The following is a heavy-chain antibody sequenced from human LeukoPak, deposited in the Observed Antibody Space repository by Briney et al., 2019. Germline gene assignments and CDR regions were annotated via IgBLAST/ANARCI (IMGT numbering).Heavy chain of an antibody. D-gene: IGHD6-6*01. CDR3: ARDSYPGPSIAARFDY. V-gene: IGHV3-30*02. CDR2: IRYDGSNK. J-gene: IGHJ4*02. Sequence: GGSLRLSCAASGFTFSSFGIHWVRQAPGKGLEWVAFIRYDGSNKYYADSVKGRFTISRDNAKNSLYLQMNSLRAEDTAVYYCARDSYPGPSIAARFDYWGQGTLVTVSS. CDR1: GFTFSSFG.